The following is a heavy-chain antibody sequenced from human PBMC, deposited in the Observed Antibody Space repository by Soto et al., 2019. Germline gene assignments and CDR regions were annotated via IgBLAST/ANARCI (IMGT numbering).Heavy chain of an antibody. CDR2: IIPIFGTA. V-gene: IGHV1-69*12. CDR3: ASSSLQLVPEPNWFDP. J-gene: IGHJ5*02. CDR1: GGTFSSYA. D-gene: IGHD6-13*01. Sequence: QVQLVQSGAEVKKPGSSVKVSCKASGGTFSSYAISWVRQAPGQGLEWMGGIIPIFGTANYAQKFQGRVTITADESTSTAYMELSSLRSEATAVYYCASSSLQLVPEPNWFDPWGQGTLDTVST.